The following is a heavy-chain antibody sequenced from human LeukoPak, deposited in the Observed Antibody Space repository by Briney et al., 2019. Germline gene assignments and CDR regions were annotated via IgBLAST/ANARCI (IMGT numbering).Heavy chain of an antibody. Sequence: ASVKVSCKASGYTFTSYGISWVRQAPGQGLEWMGWISAYNGNTNYAQKLQGRVTMTTDTSTSTAYMELRSLGSDDTAVYYCARGRRQLERQMYWFDPGAREPWSPSPQ. J-gene: IGHJ5*02. D-gene: IGHD1-1*01. CDR2: ISAYNGNT. CDR1: GYTFTSYG. V-gene: IGHV1-18*01. CDR3: ARGRRQLERQMYWFDP.